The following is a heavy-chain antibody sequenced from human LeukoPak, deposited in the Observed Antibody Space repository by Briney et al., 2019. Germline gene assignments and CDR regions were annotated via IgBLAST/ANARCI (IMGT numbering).Heavy chain of an antibody. CDR1: AGTFNSYA. CDR2: IIPIFGTA. CDR3: ARIAAAAGTGYFDY. V-gene: IGHV1-69*05. Sequence: GASVKVSCKASAGTFNSYAISWVRQAPGQGLEWMGGIIPIFGTANYAQKFQGRVTITTDESTSTAYMELSSLRSDDTAVYYCARIAAAAGTGYFDYWGQGTLVTVSS. D-gene: IGHD6-13*01. J-gene: IGHJ4*02.